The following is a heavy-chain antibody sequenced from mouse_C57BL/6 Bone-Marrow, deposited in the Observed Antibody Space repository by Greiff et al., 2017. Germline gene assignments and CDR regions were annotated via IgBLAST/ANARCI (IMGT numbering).Heavy chain of an antibody. D-gene: IGHD1-2*01. Sequence: EVHLEQSGGGLVQPGGSLKLSCAASGFTFSDYGMAWVRQAPGKGREWVGFISNLAYSIYYADTVTGRFTISRENAKTTLYMEMSSLRSEDTAVYYCAGHEDDGPGFAYWGQGTLVTVSA. CDR3: AGHEDDGPGFAY. CDR1: GFTFSDYG. CDR2: ISNLAYSI. V-gene: IGHV5-15*01. J-gene: IGHJ3*01.